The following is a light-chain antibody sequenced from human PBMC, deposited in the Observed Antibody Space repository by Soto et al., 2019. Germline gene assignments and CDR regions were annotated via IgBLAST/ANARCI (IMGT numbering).Light chain of an antibody. CDR2: EVN. V-gene: IGLV2-14*01. CDR1: SSDVGAYNS. CDR3: SSYTPTNTYV. Sequence: QSALTQPASVSGSPGQSITVSCTGTSSDVGAYNSVSWYQQEPGKAPKLMIYEVNNRFSGISNRFSGSKSGNTASLTISGLLAEDEADYYCSSYTPTNTYVFGTGTKLTVL. J-gene: IGLJ1*01.